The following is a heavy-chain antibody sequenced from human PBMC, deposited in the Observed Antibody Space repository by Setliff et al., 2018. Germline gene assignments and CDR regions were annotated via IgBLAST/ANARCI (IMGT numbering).Heavy chain of an antibody. CDR1: GGSIRRDY. D-gene: IGHD6-19*01. V-gene: IGHV4-59*01. J-gene: IGHJ3*02. CDR2: VYYDGST. Sequence: SETLSLTCTVSGGSIRRDYWSWIRQPPGEQLQWIGYVYYDGSTNYNPSLRSRVTMSIDTSNNQFSLWLNSVTAADTAVYYCARDLRAYSSGWYGMDAFDIWGQGTMVTVSS. CDR3: ARDLRAYSSGWYGMDAFDI.